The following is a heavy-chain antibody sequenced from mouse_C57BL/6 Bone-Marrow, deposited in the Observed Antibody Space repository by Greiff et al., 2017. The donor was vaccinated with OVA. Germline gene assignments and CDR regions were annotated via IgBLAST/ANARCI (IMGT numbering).Heavy chain of an antibody. CDR3: ARSIVDWYFDV. Sequence: VQLQQSGAELAKPGASVKLSCKASGYTFTSYWMHWVKQRPGQGLEWIGYINPSSGYTKYNQKFKDKATLTADKSSGTAYMQLSSLTYEDSAVYYCARSIVDWYFDVWGTGTTVTVSS. CDR1: GYTFTSYW. CDR2: INPSSGYT. J-gene: IGHJ1*03. D-gene: IGHD2-12*01. V-gene: IGHV1-7*01.